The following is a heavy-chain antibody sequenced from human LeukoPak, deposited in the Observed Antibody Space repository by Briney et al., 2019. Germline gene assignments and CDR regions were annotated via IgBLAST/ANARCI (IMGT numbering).Heavy chain of an antibody. CDR1: GGSISSYY. CDR2: IYYSGST. V-gene: IGHV4-59*01. CDR3: ARTASSSGYSSSWLYYVDY. D-gene: IGHD6-13*01. J-gene: IGHJ4*02. Sequence: PSETLSLTCTVSGGSISSYYWNWIRQPPGKGLEWIGYIYYSGSTNYNPSLKSRVTISVDTSKNQFSLKLSSVTAADTAVYYCARTASSSGYSSSWLYYVDYGGQGTLVTVSS.